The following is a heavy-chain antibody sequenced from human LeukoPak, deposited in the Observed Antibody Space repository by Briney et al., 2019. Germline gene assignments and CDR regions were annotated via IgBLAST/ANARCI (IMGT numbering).Heavy chain of an antibody. CDR1: GGTFSSYA. J-gene: IGHJ6*03. V-gene: IGHV1-69*13. CDR2: IIPIFGTA. CDR3: ARKDDYYYYMDV. D-gene: IGHD2-15*01. Sequence: SVKVSCKASGGTFSSYAISWVRQAPGQGLEWMGGIIPIFGTANYAQKFQGRVTITADESTSTAYMELSSLRSEDTAVYYCARKDDYYYYMDVWGKGTTVTVSS.